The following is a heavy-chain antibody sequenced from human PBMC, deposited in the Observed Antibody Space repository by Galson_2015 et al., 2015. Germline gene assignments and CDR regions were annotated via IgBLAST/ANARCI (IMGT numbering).Heavy chain of an antibody. D-gene: IGHD2-21*02. V-gene: IGHV3-30*18. CDR2: VSYDGSNK. CDR3: AKDRGHIVVVTAMGWFDP. J-gene: IGHJ5*02. Sequence: SLRLSCAASGFTFSSYGMHWVRQAPGKGLEWVAVVSYDGSNKYYADSVKGRFTISRDNSKNTLYLQMNSLRAEDTAVYYCAKDRGHIVVVTAMGWFDPWGQGTLVTVSS. CDR1: GFTFSSYG.